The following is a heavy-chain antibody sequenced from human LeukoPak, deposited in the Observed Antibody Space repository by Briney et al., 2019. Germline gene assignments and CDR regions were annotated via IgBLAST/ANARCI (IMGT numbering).Heavy chain of an antibody. V-gene: IGHV3-30*02. Sequence: GGSLRLSYVASGFTFSASGMHWVRQAPGKGLEWVAFIRYDGSNKYYADSVKGRFTISRDNAKNSLYLQMNSLRAEDTALYYCAREWDDSSWYGDDAFDIWGQGTMVTVSS. CDR2: IRYDGSNK. CDR3: AREWDDSSWYGDDAFDI. J-gene: IGHJ3*02. D-gene: IGHD6-13*01. CDR1: GFTFSASG.